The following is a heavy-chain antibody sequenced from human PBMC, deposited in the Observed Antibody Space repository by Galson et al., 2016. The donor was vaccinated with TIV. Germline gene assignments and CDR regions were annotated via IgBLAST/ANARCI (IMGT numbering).Heavy chain of an antibody. CDR3: ARALQDWWGSPDWFDP. J-gene: IGHJ5*02. D-gene: IGHD2-21*01. CDR2: IIPILGLT. Sequence: SVKVSCKGSGGTVSSYAVSWVRQAPGQGLEWMGRIIPILGLTNYPQKFQGRVTITADESTTTAYMELSSLRSEDTAVYYCARALQDWWGSPDWFDPWGQGTLVTVSS. CDR1: GGTVSSYA. V-gene: IGHV1-69*04.